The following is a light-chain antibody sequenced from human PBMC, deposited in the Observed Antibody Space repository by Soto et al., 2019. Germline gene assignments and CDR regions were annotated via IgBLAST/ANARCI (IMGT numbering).Light chain of an antibody. CDR2: EVS. CDR1: QSLLHSDGKTY. Sequence: DIVMTQTPLSLSVTPGQPASISCKSSQSLLHSDGKTYLYWYLQKPGQPPQLLIYEVSNRFSGVPDRFRGSRSGSGFKPKIKRGEAEDVGVYYCMQSIQLPPMYTFGQGTTLEIK. J-gene: IGKJ2*01. CDR3: MQSIQLPPMYT. V-gene: IGKV2D-29*01.